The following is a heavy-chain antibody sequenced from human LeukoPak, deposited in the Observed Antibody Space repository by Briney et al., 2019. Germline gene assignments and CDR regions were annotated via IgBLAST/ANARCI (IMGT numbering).Heavy chain of an antibody. D-gene: IGHD3-9*01. CDR1: GGSISSSNW. CDR2: VYHSGST. J-gene: IGHJ5*02. V-gene: IGHV4-4*02. CDR3: ASVRGDIFNWFDP. Sequence: SETLSLTCAVSGGSISSSNWWSWVRQPPGKGLEWIGEVYHSGSTNNNPSLKSRVTISIDKSKHQFSLKLTSVTAADTAVYYCASVRGDIFNWFDPWGQGTLVTVSS.